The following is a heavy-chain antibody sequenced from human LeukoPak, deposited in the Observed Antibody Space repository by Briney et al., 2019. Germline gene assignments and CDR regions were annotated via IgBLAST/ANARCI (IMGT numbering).Heavy chain of an antibody. D-gene: IGHD6-13*01. CDR1: GGSISSYY. CDR2: IYYSGST. CDR3: ARGQRIAAAGARYFDL. J-gene: IGHJ2*01. Sequence: SETLSLTCTVSGGSISSYYWSWIRQPPGKGLEWIGYIYYSGSTNYNPSLKSRVTISVDTSKNQFSLKLSSVTAADTAVYYCARGQRIAAAGARYFDLWGRGTLVTVSS. V-gene: IGHV4-59*12.